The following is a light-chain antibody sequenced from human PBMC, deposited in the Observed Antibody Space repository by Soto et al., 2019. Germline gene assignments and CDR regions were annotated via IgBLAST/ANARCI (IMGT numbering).Light chain of an antibody. J-gene: IGKJ1*01. CDR1: QSLLHSNGYNY. Sequence: KSGQSLLHSNGYNYLDWYLQKPGQSPQLLIYLGSNRASGVPDRFSCRRTGTHMTLNSSRGDAADALVQSSGHAPQPPWTVTQGTKVDIK. V-gene: IGKV2-28*01. CDR3: GHAPQPPWT. CDR2: LGS.